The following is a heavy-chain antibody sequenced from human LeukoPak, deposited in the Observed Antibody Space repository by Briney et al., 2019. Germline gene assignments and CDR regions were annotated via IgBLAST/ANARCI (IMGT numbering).Heavy chain of an antibody. CDR2: IKSDGSST. CDR3: ASTRAGYVNAFDI. Sequence: PGGSLRLSCAASGFTFSAYWMHWVRQAPGKGLVWVSRIKSDGSSTNYADSVKGRFTISRDNAKNTLYLQMNSLRAEDTAVYYCASTRAGYVNAFDIWGQGTMVTVSS. J-gene: IGHJ3*02. V-gene: IGHV3-74*01. D-gene: IGHD5-12*01. CDR1: GFTFSAYW.